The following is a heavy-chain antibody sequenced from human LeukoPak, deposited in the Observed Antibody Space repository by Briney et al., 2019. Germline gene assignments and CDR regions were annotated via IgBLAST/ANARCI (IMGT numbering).Heavy chain of an antibody. CDR1: GYTFTSYG. CDR3: AREKNSYGYIHYFDY. V-gene: IGHV1-18*04. J-gene: IGHJ4*02. Sequence: ASVKVSCKASGYTFTSYGISWVRQAPGQGLEWMGWISAYNGNTNYAQKLQGRVTMTTDTSTSTAYMELRSLRSDDTAVYYCAREKNSYGYIHYFDYWGQGTLFTVSS. D-gene: IGHD5-18*01. CDR2: ISAYNGNT.